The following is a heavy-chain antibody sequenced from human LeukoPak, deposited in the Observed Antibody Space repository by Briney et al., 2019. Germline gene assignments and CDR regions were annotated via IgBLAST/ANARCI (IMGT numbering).Heavy chain of an antibody. D-gene: IGHD4-17*01. J-gene: IGHJ4*02. Sequence: SETLFLTCTVSGGSISSGGYYWSWIRQHPGKGLEWIGYIYYSGSTYYNPALKSRVAISVDTSKNQFSLKLSSVTAADTAVYYCARDRGPEYGDYGGPFDNWGQGTLVTVSS. CDR3: ARDRGPEYGDYGGPFDN. CDR1: GGSISSGGYY. V-gene: IGHV4-31*03. CDR2: IYYSGST.